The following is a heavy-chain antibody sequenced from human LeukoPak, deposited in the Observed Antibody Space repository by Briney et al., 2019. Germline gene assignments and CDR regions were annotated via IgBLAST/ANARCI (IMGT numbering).Heavy chain of an antibody. CDR3: AKRSSGLIPYFDY. CDR2: ISYDGSNK. V-gene: IGHV3-30*04. CDR1: GFTFSSYA. Sequence: GGSLRLSCAASGFTFSSYAMHWVRQAPGKGLEGVAVISYDGSNKYYADSVKGRFTISRDNSKNTLYLQMNSLRADDTAVYYCAKRSSGLIPYFDYWGQGTLVTVSS. D-gene: IGHD6-19*01. J-gene: IGHJ4*02.